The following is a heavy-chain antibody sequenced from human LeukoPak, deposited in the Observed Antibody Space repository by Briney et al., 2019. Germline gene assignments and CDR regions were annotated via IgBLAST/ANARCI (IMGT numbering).Heavy chain of an antibody. CDR3: AKDSSQGGDYFDY. V-gene: IGHV3-23*01. CDR2: IDGSGDTT. CDR1: GFTFSSYE. D-gene: IGHD3-16*01. J-gene: IGHJ4*02. Sequence: PGGSLRLSCAASGFTFSSYEMNWVRQAPGKGLEWVSSIDGSGDTTYYADSVKGRFTISRDNSKNTLFLQMNSLRAEDTAIYYCAKDSSQGGDYFDYWGQGTLVTVSS.